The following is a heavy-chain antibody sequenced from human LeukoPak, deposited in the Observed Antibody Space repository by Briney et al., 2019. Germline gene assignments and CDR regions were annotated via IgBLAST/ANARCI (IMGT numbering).Heavy chain of an antibody. Sequence: SETLSLTCTVSGGSISSSSYYWAWIRQPPGKGLEWIGSIYYSGSTYYNPSLKSRVTISVDTSKNQFSLKLDSATAADTAVYYCARDLYYYGSGSNWFDPWGQGTLVTVSS. CDR2: IYYSGST. CDR1: GGSISSSSYY. D-gene: IGHD3-10*01. V-gene: IGHV4-39*02. J-gene: IGHJ5*02. CDR3: ARDLYYYGSGSNWFDP.